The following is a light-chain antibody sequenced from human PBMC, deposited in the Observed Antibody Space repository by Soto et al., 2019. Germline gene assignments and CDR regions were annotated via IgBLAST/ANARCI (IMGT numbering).Light chain of an antibody. J-gene: IGKJ4*01. CDR2: GAS. V-gene: IGKV1-12*01. Sequence: DIQMTQSPSSVSASVGDRVTITCRASQGISSSLAWYQQRPGTAPKLLIYGASSLQSGVPSRFSGSGSGTEFTLTITSLQPEDFGTYYCQQANSFPLTFGGGTKVDIK. CDR3: QQANSFPLT. CDR1: QGISSS.